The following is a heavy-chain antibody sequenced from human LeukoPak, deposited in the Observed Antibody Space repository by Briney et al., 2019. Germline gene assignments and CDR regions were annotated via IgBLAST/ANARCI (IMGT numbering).Heavy chain of an antibody. Sequence: GGSLRLSCAASGFTFSSYGMHWVRQAPGKGLEWVAFIRYDGSNKYYADSVKGRFTISRDNSKSTLYLQMNSLRAEDTAVYYCAKDLTLIVVAPKGPFDYWGQGTLVTVSS. J-gene: IGHJ4*02. V-gene: IGHV3-30*02. CDR1: GFTFSSYG. CDR3: AKDLTLIVVAPKGPFDY. CDR2: IRYDGSNK. D-gene: IGHD3-22*01.